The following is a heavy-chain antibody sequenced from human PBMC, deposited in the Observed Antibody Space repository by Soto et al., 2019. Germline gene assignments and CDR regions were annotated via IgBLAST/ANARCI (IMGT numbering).Heavy chain of an antibody. V-gene: IGHV3-30*18. CDR2: ISHYETKK. CDR1: GFSFSDYG. Sequence: QLQLVESGGGVVQPGRSLRLSCAASGFSFSDYGMHWVRQAPGKGLEWVAVISHYETKKYFEDSVKGRFTISRDNSKNTVYLQLNNLRTEDTGVYYSAKDWVGGSNRYLLDKWGQGTVVIVSA. D-gene: IGHD1-26*01. CDR3: AKDWVGGSNRYLLDK. J-gene: IGHJ4*02.